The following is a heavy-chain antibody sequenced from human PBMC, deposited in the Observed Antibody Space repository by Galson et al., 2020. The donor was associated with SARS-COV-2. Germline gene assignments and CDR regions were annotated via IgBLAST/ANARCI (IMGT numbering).Heavy chain of an antibody. CDR2: INHSGST. D-gene: IGHD2-2*01. CDR1: GGSFSGYY. Sequence: SETLSLTCAVYGGSFSGYYWSWIRQPPGKGLEWIGEINHSGSTNSNQTPNSRVPISVDTSKNQFSLKLSPVTAADTAVYYCARGGYCSSTSCYGWFILVRRAAFDIWGQGTMVTVSS. J-gene: IGHJ3*02. V-gene: IGHV4-34*01. CDR3: ARGGYCSSTSCYGWFILVRRAAFDI.